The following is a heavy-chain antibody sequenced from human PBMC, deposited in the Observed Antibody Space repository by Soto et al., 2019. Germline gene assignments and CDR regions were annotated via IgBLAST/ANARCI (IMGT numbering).Heavy chain of an antibody. V-gene: IGHV4-31*02. CDR2: IYYSGST. CDR3: ARARPDTAMLRRGYWIHP. J-gene: IGHJ5*02. Sequence: SETLSLTCTVSGGSISSGGYYWSWIRQHPGKGLEWIGYIYYSGSTYYNPSLKSRVTISVDTSKNQFSLKLSSVTAADTAVYYCARARPDTAMLRRGYWIHPSGQATLVTVS. D-gene: IGHD5-18*01. CDR1: GGSISSGGYY.